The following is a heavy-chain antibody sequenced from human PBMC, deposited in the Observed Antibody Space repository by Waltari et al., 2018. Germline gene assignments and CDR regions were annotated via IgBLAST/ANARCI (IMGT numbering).Heavy chain of an antibody. V-gene: IGHV3-74*01. CDR3: ARLAPKTYRSPVPGRDYYYGLDV. Sequence: EEQLVESGGGLVQPGDSLRLSCAASGFTYSNHWMHWVRQAPGKGLVWVSRIKGEGRTANYAESVKGRFTSSRDNTKKTLYLQMKRLRVEDTAVYYCARLAPKTYRSPVPGRDYYYGLDVWGQGTTVTVSS. J-gene: IGHJ6*02. CDR1: GFTYSNHW. CDR2: IKGEGRTA. D-gene: IGHD6-13*01.